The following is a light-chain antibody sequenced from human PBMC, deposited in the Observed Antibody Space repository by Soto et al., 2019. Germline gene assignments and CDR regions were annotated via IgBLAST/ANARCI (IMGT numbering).Light chain of an antibody. J-gene: IGKJ1*01. CDR3: QHYNSYSEA. CDR1: RSISSW. CDR2: KAS. Sequence: DIQMTQSPSTLSASVGDRVTITCRVSRSISSWLAWYQQKPGKAPKLLIYKASTLKSGVPSRFSGSGSGTEFTLTISSLQPDDFATYYCQHYNSYSEAFGQGTKVDIK. V-gene: IGKV1-5*03.